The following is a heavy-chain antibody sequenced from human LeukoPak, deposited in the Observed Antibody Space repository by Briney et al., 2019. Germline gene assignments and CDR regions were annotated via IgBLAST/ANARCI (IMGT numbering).Heavy chain of an antibody. D-gene: IGHD3-9*01. CDR2: ISAYNGNT. CDR1: VYTFTSYG. Sequence: ASVKVSCEASVYTFTSYGISWVRQAPGQGLEWMGWISAYNGNTNYAQKLQGRVTMTTDTSTSTAYMELRSLRSDDTAVYYCAGQLIRYFDWLRADYYYYYGMDVWGQGTTVTVSS. CDR3: AGQLIRYFDWLRADYYYYYGMDV. J-gene: IGHJ6*02. V-gene: IGHV1-18*01.